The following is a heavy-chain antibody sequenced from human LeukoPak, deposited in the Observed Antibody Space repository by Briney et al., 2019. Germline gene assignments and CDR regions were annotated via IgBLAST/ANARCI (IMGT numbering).Heavy chain of an antibody. CDR1: GFTFSNYW. CDR2: ISYDGSNK. D-gene: IGHD6-25*01. J-gene: IGHJ6*03. CDR3: AKAASYYYYYYMDV. V-gene: IGHV3-30*18. Sequence: GGSLRLSCAASGFTFSNYWMHWVRQAPGKGLEWVAVISYDGSNKYYADSVKGRFTISRDNSKNTLYLQMNSLRAEDTAVYYCAKAASYYYYYYMDVWGKGITVTVSS.